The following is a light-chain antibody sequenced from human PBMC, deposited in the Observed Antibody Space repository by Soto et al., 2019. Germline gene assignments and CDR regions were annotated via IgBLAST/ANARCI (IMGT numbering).Light chain of an antibody. CDR1: QDISNY. V-gene: IGKV1-33*01. CDR3: QQYVNLPLT. Sequence: DIQMTQSPSSLSASVGDRVTITCQASQDISNYLNWYQQKPGKAPKLLIYDASNLETGVPSRFSGSGSGTDFTFTISSLQPEDIATYYCQQYVNLPLTFGGGTKGEIK. CDR2: DAS. J-gene: IGKJ4*01.